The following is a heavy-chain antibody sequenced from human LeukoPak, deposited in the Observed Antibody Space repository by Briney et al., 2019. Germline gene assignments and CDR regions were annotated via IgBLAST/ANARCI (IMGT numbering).Heavy chain of an antibody. D-gene: IGHD3-10*01. Sequence: PSETLSLTCTVSGGSISSGSYYWSWIRQPAGKGLEWIGRIYTSGSTNYNPSLKSRVTISVDTSKNQFSLKLSSVTAADTAVYYCARKVGDEPGVRAFDIWGQGTMVTVSS. CDR1: GGSISSGSYY. CDR3: ARKVGDEPGVRAFDI. CDR2: IYTSGST. V-gene: IGHV4-61*02. J-gene: IGHJ3*02.